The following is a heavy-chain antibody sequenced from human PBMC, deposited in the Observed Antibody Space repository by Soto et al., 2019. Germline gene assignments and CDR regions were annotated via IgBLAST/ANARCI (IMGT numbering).Heavy chain of an antibody. J-gene: IGHJ3*02. D-gene: IGHD5-12*01. V-gene: IGHV3-23*01. Sequence: EVQLLESGGGLVQPGGSLRLSCAASGFTFSSFAMNWVRQAPGKGLEWVSDISGSGGSTYYADSVKGRFTISRDNSKNTLYLQMSSLGAEDRAVYYCAKDAHSGYEIDAFDIWGQGTMVTVSS. CDR1: GFTFSSFA. CDR2: ISGSGGST. CDR3: AKDAHSGYEIDAFDI.